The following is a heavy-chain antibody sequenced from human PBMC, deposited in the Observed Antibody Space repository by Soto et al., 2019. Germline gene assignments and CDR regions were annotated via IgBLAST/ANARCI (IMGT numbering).Heavy chain of an antibody. CDR1: GFTVSSNY. V-gene: IGHV3-66*01. Sequence: GGSLRLSCAASGFTVSSNYMSWVRQAPGKGLEWVSVIYSGGSTYYADSAKGRFTISRDNSKNTLYLQMNSLRAEDTAVYYCARDRVMGPTVTHFDYWGQGTLVTVSS. CDR3: ARDRVMGPTVTHFDY. J-gene: IGHJ4*02. D-gene: IGHD4-4*01. CDR2: IYSGGST.